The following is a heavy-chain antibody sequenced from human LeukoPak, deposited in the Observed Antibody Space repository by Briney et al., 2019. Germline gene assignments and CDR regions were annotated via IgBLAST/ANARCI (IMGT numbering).Heavy chain of an antibody. CDR3: AKDREISGRDPWSGFDY. V-gene: IGHV3-21*01. J-gene: IGHJ4*02. Sequence: PGGSLRLSCAGSGFIFSRYSINWIRQAPGRGLEWVSVIGINARKSVKGRFTVSRDDAKRSVYLQIDSLRGEDTAIYYCAKDREISGRDPWSGFDYWGQGAPVTVAS. CDR1: GFIFSRYS. D-gene: IGHD1-26*01. CDR2: IGI.